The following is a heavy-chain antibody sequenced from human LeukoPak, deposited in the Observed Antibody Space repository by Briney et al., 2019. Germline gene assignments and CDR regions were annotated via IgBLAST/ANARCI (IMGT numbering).Heavy chain of an antibody. CDR2: IYSGGST. D-gene: IGHD5-12*01. V-gene: IGHV3-53*04. Sequence: GGSLRLSCAASGFTVSSNYMSLVRQAPGKGLEWVSVIYSGGSTYYADSVKGRFTISRHNSKNTLYLQMNSLRAEDTAVYYCARGSRGGYGDFDYWGQGTLVTVSS. J-gene: IGHJ4*02. CDR1: GFTVSSNY. CDR3: ARGSRGGYGDFDY.